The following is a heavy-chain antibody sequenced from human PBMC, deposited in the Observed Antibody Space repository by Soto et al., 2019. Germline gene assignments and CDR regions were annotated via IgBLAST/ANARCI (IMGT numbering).Heavy chain of an antibody. D-gene: IGHD3-22*01. J-gene: IGHJ3*02. Sequence: QVQLQQWGAGLLKPSETLSLTCAVYGGSFSGYYWSWIRQPPGKGLEWIGEINHSGSTNYNPSLKSRVTIAVDTSKSQFSLKLSSVTAADTAVYYCARGGRTTIVVLFDIWGQGTMVTVSS. CDR3: ARGGRTTIVVLFDI. CDR2: INHSGST. V-gene: IGHV4-34*01. CDR1: GGSFSGYY.